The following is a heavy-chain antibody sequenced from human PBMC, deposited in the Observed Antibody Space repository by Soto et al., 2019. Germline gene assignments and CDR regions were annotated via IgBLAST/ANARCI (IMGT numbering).Heavy chain of an antibody. CDR1: GFSLTTTTVG. Sequence: SGPTLVNPTQTLTLTCTFSGFSLTTTTVGVGWIRQPPGKALEWLALIYPNDDKRYSPSLKSRLSITKDTSKNQVVLTMTDMDPVDTATYYCAQKNVYSYGSYYFDYWGQGTLVTVSS. CDR3: AQKNVYSYGSYYFDY. J-gene: IGHJ4*02. V-gene: IGHV2-5*01. D-gene: IGHD5-18*01. CDR2: IYPNDDK.